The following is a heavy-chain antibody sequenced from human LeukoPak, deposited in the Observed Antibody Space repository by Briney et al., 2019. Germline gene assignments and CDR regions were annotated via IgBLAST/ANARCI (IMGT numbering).Heavy chain of an antibody. CDR1: GDSISSAF. J-gene: IGHJ4*02. V-gene: IGHV4-59*08. CDR2: FHYPGSS. D-gene: IGHD2-8*01. Sequence: PSETLALTCSASGDSISSAFWTWIRQPPGKRLEWVGNFHYPGSSNYNPSLKSRVTLSIDTPRRQFFLKLSSVTAADTAVYYCVLAPNSNWFDFWGQGTLVTVSS. CDR3: VLAPNSNWFDF.